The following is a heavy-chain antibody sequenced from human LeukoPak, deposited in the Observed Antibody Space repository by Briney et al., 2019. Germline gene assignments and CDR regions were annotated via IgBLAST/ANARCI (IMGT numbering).Heavy chain of an antibody. Sequence: GGSLRLSCAASGFTFSDYYMSWIRQAPGKGLEWVSYISSSGSTIYYADSVKGRFTISRDNAKNPLYLQMNSLRAEDTAVYYCARVEYYDSSGYFDYWGQGTLVTVSS. CDR1: GFTFSDYY. V-gene: IGHV3-11*04. J-gene: IGHJ4*02. CDR3: ARVEYYDSSGYFDY. CDR2: ISSSGSTI. D-gene: IGHD3-22*01.